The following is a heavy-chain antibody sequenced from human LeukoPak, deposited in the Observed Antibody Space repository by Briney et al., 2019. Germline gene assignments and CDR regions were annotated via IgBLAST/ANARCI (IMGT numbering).Heavy chain of an antibody. D-gene: IGHD2-2*01. CDR2: IRYDGSNK. J-gene: IGHJ4*02. V-gene: IGHV3-30*02. CDR1: GFTFSSYG. Sequence: PGGSLRLSCAASGFTFSSYGLHWVRQAPGKGLEWVAFIRYDGSNKYYADSVKGRFTISRDNSKNTLYLQMNSLRAEDTAVYYCARDLGYCSSTSCFHYFDYWGQGTLVTVSS. CDR3: ARDLGYCSSTSCFHYFDY.